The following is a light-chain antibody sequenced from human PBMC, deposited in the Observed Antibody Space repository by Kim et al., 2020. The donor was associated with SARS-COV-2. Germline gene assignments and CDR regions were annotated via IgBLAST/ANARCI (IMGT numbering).Light chain of an antibody. V-gene: IGKV1D-16*01. CDR3: QHYNNYPLT. J-gene: IGKJ3*01. CDR2: DAS. CDR1: QSISNR. Sequence: DIQMTQSPSSLSASVGDRVTITCRASQSISNRLAWYQQEPGKAPKSLIYDASTLQSGVPSRFSGSGSGTDFTLTISSLQPEDSATYYCQHYNNYPLTFGPGTKVDIK.